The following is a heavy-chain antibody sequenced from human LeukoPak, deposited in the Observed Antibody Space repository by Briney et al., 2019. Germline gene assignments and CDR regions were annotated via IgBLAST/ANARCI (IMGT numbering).Heavy chain of an antibody. J-gene: IGHJ3*02. CDR3: ARLNDAFDI. CDR1: GGSISSYY. Sequence: TASETLSLTCTVSGGSISSYYWSWIRQPPGKGLEWIGYIYTSGSTNYNPSLKSRVTISVDTSKNQFSLKLSSVTAADTAVYYCARLNDAFDIWGQGTTVTVSS. CDR2: IYTSGST. V-gene: IGHV4-4*09.